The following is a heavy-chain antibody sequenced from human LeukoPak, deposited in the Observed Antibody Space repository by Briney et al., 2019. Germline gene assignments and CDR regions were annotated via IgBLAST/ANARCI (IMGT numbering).Heavy chain of an antibody. CDR3: AKSRYDYGDFFFDY. V-gene: IGHV1-2*02. Sequence: ASVRVSCKTSGYTFTDYYIHWLRQAPGQGPEWLGWINSKRGGTNNAQEFQDRLTMTRDTSTTTAHMDLTSLTSDDTAIYYCAKSRYDYGDFFFDYWGQGTLVTVSS. CDR1: GYTFTDYY. J-gene: IGHJ4*02. CDR2: INSKRGGT. D-gene: IGHD4-17*01.